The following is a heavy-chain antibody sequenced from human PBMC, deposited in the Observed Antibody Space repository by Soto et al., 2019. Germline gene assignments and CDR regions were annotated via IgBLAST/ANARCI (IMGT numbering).Heavy chain of an antibody. CDR3: ARDGLLFSGPYRPSRFDY. Sequence: GSLRLSCAASGFKFSDYWMSWVRQAPGKGLEWVGNIKHDTSEAHYADSVKGRFTITRDNIKNFLFLQMNGLRSDDTASYYCARDGLLFSGPYRPSRFDYWGLGTLVTVSS. V-gene: IGHV3-7*03. CDR2: IKHDTSEA. D-gene: IGHD3-16*02. CDR1: GFKFSDYW. J-gene: IGHJ4*02.